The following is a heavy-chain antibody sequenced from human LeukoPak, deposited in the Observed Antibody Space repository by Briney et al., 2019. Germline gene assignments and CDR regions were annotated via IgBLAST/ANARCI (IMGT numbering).Heavy chain of an antibody. CDR2: VNPSGGST. J-gene: IGHJ5*02. Sequence: ASVKVSCKASGYTFTSYDINWVRQATGQGLEWMGIVNPSGGSTSYAQKFQGRVTMTRDTSTSTVYMELSSLRSEDTAVYYCARDGASIAAAGTVWFDPWGQGTLVTVSS. D-gene: IGHD6-13*01. CDR3: ARDGASIAAAGTVWFDP. CDR1: GYTFTSYD. V-gene: IGHV1-46*01.